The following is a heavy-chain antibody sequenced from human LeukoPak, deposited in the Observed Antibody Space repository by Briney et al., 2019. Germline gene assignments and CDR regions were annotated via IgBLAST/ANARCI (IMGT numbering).Heavy chain of an antibody. V-gene: IGHV5-51*01. Sequence: GESLKISCKGSGYSFTTYWIGWVRQMPGKGLEWMGVTYPYDSDTRYSPSFQGQVSISVDKSISTAYLQWSSLKASDTAMFYCARLGYCSSGLCYGGDYWGQGTLVTVSS. CDR3: ARLGYCSSGLCYGGDY. CDR1: GYSFTTYW. CDR2: TYPYDSDT. D-gene: IGHD2-15*01. J-gene: IGHJ4*02.